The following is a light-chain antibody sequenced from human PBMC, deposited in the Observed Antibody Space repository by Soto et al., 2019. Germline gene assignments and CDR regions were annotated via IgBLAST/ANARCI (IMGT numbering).Light chain of an antibody. Sequence: AIQMTQSPSSLSAFVGDTITITCRASQGIGKDLGWYQQKPGTSPKLLIYAASSLENGVPSRFSGSGSGTEFTLTVSSLQPEDFATYYCLQDHDYPRTFGQGTKVEIK. CDR1: QGIGKD. J-gene: IGKJ1*01. V-gene: IGKV1-6*01. CDR2: AAS. CDR3: LQDHDYPRT.